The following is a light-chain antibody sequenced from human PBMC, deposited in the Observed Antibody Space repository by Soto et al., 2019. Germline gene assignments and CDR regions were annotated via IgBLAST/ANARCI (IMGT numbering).Light chain of an antibody. Sequence: SALTQPASVSGSPGHSITISCTGASSAVSWCQHHPGKAPQLIIYEDNKRPSRVSNRFSGSKSGNTASLTITGLQAEDEATYCTSDDGMMFGGGTKVTVL. CDR2: EDN. CDR1: SSAV. V-gene: IGLV2-23*01. J-gene: IGLJ3*02. CDR3: SDDGMM.